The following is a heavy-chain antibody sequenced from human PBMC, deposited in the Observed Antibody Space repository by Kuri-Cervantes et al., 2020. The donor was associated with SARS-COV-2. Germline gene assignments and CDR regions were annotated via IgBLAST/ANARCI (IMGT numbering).Heavy chain of an antibody. CDR2: IIPIFGTA. D-gene: IGHD5-18*01. V-gene: IGHV1-69*13. CDR1: GGTFSSYA. J-gene: IGHJ5*02. Sequence: SVKVSCKASGGTFSSYAISWVRQAPGQGLEWMGGIIPIFGTANYAQKFQGRVTITADESTSTAYMELSSLRSEDTAVYYCARQVGSYGHWFDPWGQGTLVTVLL. CDR3: ARQVGSYGHWFDP.